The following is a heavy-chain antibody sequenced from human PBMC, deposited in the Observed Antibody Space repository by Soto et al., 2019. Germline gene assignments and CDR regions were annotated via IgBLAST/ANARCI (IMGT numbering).Heavy chain of an antibody. Sequence: ASVKVSCKASGYTFTSYGISWVRQAPGQGLEWMGWISAYNGNTNYAQKLQGRVTMTTDTSTSTAYMELRSLRSDDTAVYYCARAGYCIGGSCFGFDPWGQGTLVTVSS. D-gene: IGHD2-15*01. CDR1: GYTFTSYG. J-gene: IGHJ5*02. CDR2: ISAYNGNT. CDR3: ARAGYCIGGSCFGFDP. V-gene: IGHV1-18*01.